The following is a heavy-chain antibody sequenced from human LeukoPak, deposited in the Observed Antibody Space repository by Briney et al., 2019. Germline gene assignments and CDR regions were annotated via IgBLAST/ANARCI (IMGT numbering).Heavy chain of an antibody. V-gene: IGHV1-69*04. Sequence: PEASVKVSCKASGGTFSSYAISWVRQAPGQGLEWMGRIIPILGIANYAQKFQGGVTITADKSTSTAYMELSSLRSEDTAVYYCARPSPVYYGDYPEEHHYYYYYGMDVWGQGTTVTVSS. CDR1: GGTFSSYA. CDR3: ARPSPVYYGDYPEEHHYYYYYGMDV. J-gene: IGHJ6*02. D-gene: IGHD4-17*01. CDR2: IIPILGIA.